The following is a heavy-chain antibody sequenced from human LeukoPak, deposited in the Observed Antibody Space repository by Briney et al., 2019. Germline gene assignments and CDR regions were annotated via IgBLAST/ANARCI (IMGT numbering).Heavy chain of an antibody. CDR2: IWYDGSNK. J-gene: IGHJ3*02. V-gene: IGHV3-33*06. CDR1: GFTFSSYG. D-gene: IGHD6-13*01. Sequence: GGSLRLSCAASGFTFSSYGMHWVRQAPGKGLEWVAVIWYDGSNKYYADSVKGRFTISRDNSKNTLYLQMNSLRAEDTAVYYCAKGPRVAAAGDAFDIWGQGTMVTVSS. CDR3: AKGPRVAAAGDAFDI.